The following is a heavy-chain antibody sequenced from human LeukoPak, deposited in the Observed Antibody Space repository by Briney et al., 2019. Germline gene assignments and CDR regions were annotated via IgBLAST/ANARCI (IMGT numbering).Heavy chain of an antibody. D-gene: IGHD3-22*01. J-gene: IGHJ4*02. CDR2: ISSSSSYI. V-gene: IGHV3-21*01. CDR1: GFTFSSYA. CDR3: ARVSATYDSSGYYPHPTNDY. Sequence: GGSLRLSCAASGFTFSSYAMSWVRQAPGKGLEWVSSISSSSSYIYYADSVKGRFTISRDNAKNSLYLQMNSLRAEDTAVYYCARVSATYDSSGYYPHPTNDYWGQGTLVTVSS.